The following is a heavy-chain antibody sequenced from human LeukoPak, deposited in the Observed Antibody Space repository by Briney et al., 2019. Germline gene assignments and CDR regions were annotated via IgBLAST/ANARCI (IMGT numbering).Heavy chain of an antibody. V-gene: IGHV4-4*07. D-gene: IGHD5-12*01. J-gene: IGHJ4*02. CDR2: IYTSGST. CDR3: ARGTSGYNDY. Sequence: SETLSLTCAVSGGSISSYYWSWIRQPAGKGPEWIGRIYTSGSTNYNPSLKSRVAMSVDTSNNQFSLKLSSVTAADTAVYYCARGTSGYNDYWGQGTLVTVSS. CDR1: GGSISSYY.